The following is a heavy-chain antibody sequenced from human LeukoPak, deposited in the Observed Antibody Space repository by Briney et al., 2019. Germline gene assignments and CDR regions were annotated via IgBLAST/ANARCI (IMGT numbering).Heavy chain of an antibody. CDR1: GFTFSSYE. CDR3: ATARQWLVPFDY. J-gene: IGHJ4*02. V-gene: IGHV3-48*03. D-gene: IGHD6-19*01. Sequence: PGGSLRLSCAASGFTFSSYEMNWVHQAPGKGLEWVSYISSSGSTIYYADSVKGRFTISRDNAKNSLYLQMNSLRAEDTAVYYCATARQWLVPFDYWGQGTLVTVSS. CDR2: ISSSGSTI.